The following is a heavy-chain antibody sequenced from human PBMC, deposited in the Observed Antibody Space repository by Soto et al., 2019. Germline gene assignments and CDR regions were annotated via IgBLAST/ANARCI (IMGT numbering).Heavy chain of an antibody. J-gene: IGHJ4*02. D-gene: IGHD1-26*01. CDR3: ARILVGANRAFDY. Sequence: EVQLVESGGGLVQPGGSLRLSCAASGFTFRTSWMHWVRQAPGKGLVWVSRINTDGSTTYADSVKGRFTISKDNGKNTLDLQMDSLRAEDTAVYYCARILVGANRAFDYWGQGTLVTVSS. CDR1: GFTFRTSW. CDR2: INTDGST. V-gene: IGHV3-74*01.